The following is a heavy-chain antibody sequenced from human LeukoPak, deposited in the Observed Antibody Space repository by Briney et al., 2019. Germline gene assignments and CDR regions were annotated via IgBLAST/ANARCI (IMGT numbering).Heavy chain of an antibody. CDR1: GGSISSSNW. J-gene: IGHJ4*02. Sequence: SETLSLTCAVSGGSISSSNWWSWVRQPPGKGLEWIGEVRHSGGTNYNPSLKSRVTISADRSNNRFSLSLNSVTAADTAVFYCARGEEYGSGTVHFDYWGQGILVTVSS. CDR2: VRHSGGT. CDR3: ARGEEYGSGTVHFDY. D-gene: IGHD3-10*01. V-gene: IGHV4-4*02.